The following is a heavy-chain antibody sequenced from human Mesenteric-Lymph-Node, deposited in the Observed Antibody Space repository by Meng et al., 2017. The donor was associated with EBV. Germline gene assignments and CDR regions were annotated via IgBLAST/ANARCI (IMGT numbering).Heavy chain of an antibody. V-gene: IGHV4-30-4*01. D-gene: IGHD6-13*01. J-gene: IGHJ4*02. CDR2: IYYSGDT. CDR1: GGSISSGGYY. Sequence: QGHLPGSGPGLVKPLQTLSPTWAVSGGSISSGGYYWSWIRQPPGKGLEWIGYIYYSGDTYYNPSLKSRVTISVDTSKNQFSLKLSSVTAADTAVYYCVGGVAADGSVDYWGQGTLVTVSS. CDR3: VGGVAADGSVDY.